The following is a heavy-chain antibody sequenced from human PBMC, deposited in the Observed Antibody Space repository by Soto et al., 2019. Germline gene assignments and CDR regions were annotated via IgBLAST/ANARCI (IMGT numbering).Heavy chain of an antibody. CDR2: IVVGSGNT. V-gene: IGHV1-58*01. CDR1: GFTFTSSA. CDR3: AALYNWNDGAAFGI. Sequence: SVKVSCKASGFTFTSSAAQWVRQARGQRLEWIGWIVVGSGNTNYAQKFQERVTITRDMSTSTAYMELSSLRSEDTAVYYCAALYNWNDGAAFGIWGQGTMVTVSS. D-gene: IGHD1-20*01. J-gene: IGHJ3*02.